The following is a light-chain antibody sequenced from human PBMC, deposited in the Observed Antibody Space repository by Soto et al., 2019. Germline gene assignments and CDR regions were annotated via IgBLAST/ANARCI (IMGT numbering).Light chain of an antibody. CDR1: SSDVVGYNY. Sequence: QSALTQPRSVSGSPGQSVTISCTGTSSDVVGYNYVSWYQQHPGKAPKLMIYDVSKRPSGVPDRFSGSKSGNTASLTISGLQADDEADYYCCSCAGTDTSVFGGGTKLTVL. J-gene: IGLJ3*02. V-gene: IGLV2-11*01. CDR2: DVS. CDR3: CSCAGTDTSV.